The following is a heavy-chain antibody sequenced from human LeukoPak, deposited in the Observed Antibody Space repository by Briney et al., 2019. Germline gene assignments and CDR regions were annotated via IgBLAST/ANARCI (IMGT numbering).Heavy chain of an antibody. Sequence: SETLSLTCGVSGYSISSGYFWAWIRQPPGKGLEWIGSLYYNGNTYYNPSLNSRVTISLDTSKNQFSLKVRSVSAADTAIYFCARRLVIVPPSSFGDAFDIWGRGTVVTVSS. CDR3: ARRLVIVPPSSFGDAFDI. V-gene: IGHV4-38-2*01. J-gene: IGHJ3*02. CDR1: GYSISSGYF. CDR2: LYYNGNT. D-gene: IGHD2/OR15-2a*01.